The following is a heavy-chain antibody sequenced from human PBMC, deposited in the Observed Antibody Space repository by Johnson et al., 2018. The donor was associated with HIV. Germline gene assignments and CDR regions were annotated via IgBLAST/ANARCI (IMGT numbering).Heavy chain of an antibody. CDR3: ARAGGDLAPDAFDI. Sequence: VQLVESGGGVVRPGGSLRLSCAASGFTFGAYVMSWVRQAPGKGLEWVSGINWNGGSKGYADSVKGRFTISRDNAKNSLYLQMNSLRAEDTALYYCARAGGDLAPDAFDIWGQGTMVTVSS. CDR1: GFTFGAYV. D-gene: IGHD3-10*01. J-gene: IGHJ3*02. V-gene: IGHV3-20*04. CDR2: INWNGGSK.